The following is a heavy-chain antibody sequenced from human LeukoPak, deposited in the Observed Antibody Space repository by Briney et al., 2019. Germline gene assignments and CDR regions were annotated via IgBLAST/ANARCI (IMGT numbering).Heavy chain of an antibody. Sequence: GASVKVSCKASGYTFTSYGISWVRQAPGQGLEWMGWISVYNGNTNYAQKLQGRVTMTTDTSTSTAYMELRSLRSDDTAVYYCARDDIVVVPAAIGLDYWGQGTLVTVSS. J-gene: IGHJ4*02. D-gene: IGHD2-2*02. V-gene: IGHV1-18*04. CDR2: ISVYNGNT. CDR1: GYTFTSYG. CDR3: ARDDIVVVPAAIGLDY.